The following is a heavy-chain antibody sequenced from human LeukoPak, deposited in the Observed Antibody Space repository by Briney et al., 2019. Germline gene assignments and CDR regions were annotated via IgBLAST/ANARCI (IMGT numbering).Heavy chain of an antibody. CDR2: ISAYNGNT. V-gene: IGHV1-18*01. CDR1: GYTFTSYG. J-gene: IGHJ6*02. CDR3: AIWYCGGGSCYSYYYGMDV. D-gene: IGHD2-15*01. Sequence: GASVKVSCKASGYTFTSYGISWVRQAPGQGLEWMGWISAYNGNTKYVQKLQGRVTMTTESSTSTAYMELRTLTSDDTAVYYCAIWYCGGGSCYSYYYGMDVWGQGTTVTVSS.